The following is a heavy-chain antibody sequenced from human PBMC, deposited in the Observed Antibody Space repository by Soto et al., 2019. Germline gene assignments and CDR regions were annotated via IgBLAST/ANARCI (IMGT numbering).Heavy chain of an antibody. Sequence: PGGSLILSCAASGFTISTYVMHLVRPAPGKGLVWVSRINSDGSSTSYADSVKGRFTISRDNAKNTLYLQMNSLRAEDTAVYYCASGCTNGVCYWDYFDYWGQGTLVTVSS. CDR2: INSDGSST. J-gene: IGHJ4*02. CDR3: ASGCTNGVCYWDYFDY. CDR1: GFTISTYV. V-gene: IGHV3-74*01. D-gene: IGHD2-8*01.